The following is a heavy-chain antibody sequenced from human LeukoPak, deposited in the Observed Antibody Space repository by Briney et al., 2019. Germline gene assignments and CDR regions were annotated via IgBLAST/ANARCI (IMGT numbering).Heavy chain of an antibody. V-gene: IGHV3-64*04. J-gene: IGHJ3*02. Sequence: PGGSLRLSCSASGFTFSSSAMHWVRQAPGKGLEYVSAISDNGANTYYTDSVKGRFTISSDNAKNSLYLQMNSLRAEDTAVYYCARGPRDAFDIWGQGTMVTVSS. CDR1: GFTFSSSA. CDR2: ISDNGANT. CDR3: ARGPRDAFDI.